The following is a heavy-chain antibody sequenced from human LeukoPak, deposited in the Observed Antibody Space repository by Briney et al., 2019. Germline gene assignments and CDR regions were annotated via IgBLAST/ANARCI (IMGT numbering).Heavy chain of an antibody. Sequence: GGSLRLSCAVSGFTFSSHNMNWVRQAPGKGLEWVSYISISSSTIYYADSVKGRFTISRDNAKNSLYLQMNSLRAEDTAVYYCAREGYCSGSTCPDYWGQGTLVTVSS. CDR3: AREGYCSGSTCPDY. D-gene: IGHD2-15*01. CDR2: ISISSSTI. J-gene: IGHJ4*02. CDR1: GFTFSSHN. V-gene: IGHV3-48*01.